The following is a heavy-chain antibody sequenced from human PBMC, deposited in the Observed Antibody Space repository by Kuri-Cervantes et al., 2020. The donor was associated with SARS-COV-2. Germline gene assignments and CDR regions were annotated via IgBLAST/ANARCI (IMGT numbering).Heavy chain of an antibody. J-gene: IGHJ6*02. Sequence: LRLSCTVSGGSISSSSYYWGWIRQPPGKGLEWIGYIYYSGSTYYNPSLKSRVTISVDTSKNQFSLKLSSVTAADTAVYYCARVHLKRITIFGVVTPSYGMDVWGQGTSVTVSS. CDR3: ARVHLKRITIFGVVTPSYGMDV. CDR1: GGSISSSSYY. D-gene: IGHD3-3*01. V-gene: IGHV4-30-4*08. CDR2: IYYSGST.